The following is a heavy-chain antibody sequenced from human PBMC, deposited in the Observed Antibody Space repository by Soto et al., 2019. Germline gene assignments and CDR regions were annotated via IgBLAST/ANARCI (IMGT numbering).Heavy chain of an antibody. J-gene: IGHJ4*02. CDR1: GGSISSYY. D-gene: IGHD2-2*01. V-gene: IGHV4-59*08. CDR3: ARFYCSSTSCPFDY. Sequence: SETLSLTCTVSGGSISSYYWSWIRQPPGKGLEWIGYIYYSGSTNYNPSLKSRVTISVDTSKNQFSQKLSSVTAADTAVYYCARFYCSSTSCPFDYWGQGTLVTVSS. CDR2: IYYSGST.